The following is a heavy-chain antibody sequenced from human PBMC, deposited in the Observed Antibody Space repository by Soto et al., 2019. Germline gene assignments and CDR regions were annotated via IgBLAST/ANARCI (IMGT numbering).Heavy chain of an antibody. V-gene: IGHV4-59*08. CDR2: IYYSGST. CDR3: ARHEGYCSSTCCYEDYYYYYMDV. J-gene: IGHJ6*03. D-gene: IGHD2-2*01. Sequence: PSDTLSLTCTVSGGSISSYYWSWIRQPPGKGLEWIGYIYYSGSTNYNPSLKSRVTISVDTSKNQFSLKLSSVTAADTAVYYCARHEGYCSSTCCYEDYYYYYMDVWGKGTTVTVSS. CDR1: GGSISSYY.